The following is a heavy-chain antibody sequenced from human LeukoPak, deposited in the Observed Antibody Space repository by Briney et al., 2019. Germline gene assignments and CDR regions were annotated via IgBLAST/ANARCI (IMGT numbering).Heavy chain of an antibody. Sequence: GGSLRLSCAASGFPFSTYAVNWVRQAPGKGLEWVSVITGSGGFTQYADSVKGRFTISRDNSKNTVYLQMNSLRVEDTALYYCVRSLDYWGQGTLVTVSS. CDR2: ITGSGGFT. V-gene: IGHV3-23*01. J-gene: IGHJ4*02. CDR3: VRSLDY. CDR1: GFPFSTYA.